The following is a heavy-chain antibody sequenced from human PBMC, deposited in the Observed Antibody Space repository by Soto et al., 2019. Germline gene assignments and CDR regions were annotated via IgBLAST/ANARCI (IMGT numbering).Heavy chain of an antibody. CDR2: IVVGSGHT. CDR1: GFTFSSSI. Sequence: QMQVVQSGPEVKKPGTSVKVSCKASGFTFSSSIVQWVRQARGQRLEWIGWIVVGSGHTNYEQKFQERVTITRDMSTSTAYMELSSLRSEDTAVYYCAAPDFGDYWYFDLWGRGTLVTVSS. CDR3: AAPDFGDYWYFDL. V-gene: IGHV1-58*01. J-gene: IGHJ2*01. D-gene: IGHD4-17*01.